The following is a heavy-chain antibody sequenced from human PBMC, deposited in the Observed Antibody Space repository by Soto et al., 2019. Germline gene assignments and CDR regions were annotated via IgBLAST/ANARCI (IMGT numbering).Heavy chain of an antibody. V-gene: IGHV4-59*01. CDR2: VYYSGST. J-gene: IGHJ4*02. CDR1: GGSISSYY. D-gene: IGHD5-12*01. Sequence: SETLSLTCTVSGGSISSYYWSWIRQPPGKGLEWIGYVYYSGSTNYNPSLKSRVTISVDTSKNQFSLKLSSVTAADTAVYYCASWVTYSGYDSGRFDYWGQGTLVTVSS. CDR3: ASWVTYSGYDSGRFDY.